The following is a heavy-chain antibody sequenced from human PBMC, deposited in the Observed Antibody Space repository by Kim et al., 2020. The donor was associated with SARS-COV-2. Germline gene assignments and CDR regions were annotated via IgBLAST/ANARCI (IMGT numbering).Heavy chain of an antibody. Sequence: GGSLRLSCAASGFTFSSYSMNWVRQAPGKGLEWVSSISSSSSYIYYADSVKGRFTISRDNAKNSLYLQMNSLRAEDTAVYYCARDGRANFDWLPTGYYYYYYGMDVWGQGTTVTVSS. V-gene: IGHV3-21*01. CDR1: GFTFSSYS. CDR3: ARDGRANFDWLPTGYYYYYYGMDV. J-gene: IGHJ6*02. CDR2: ISSSSSYI. D-gene: IGHD3-9*01.